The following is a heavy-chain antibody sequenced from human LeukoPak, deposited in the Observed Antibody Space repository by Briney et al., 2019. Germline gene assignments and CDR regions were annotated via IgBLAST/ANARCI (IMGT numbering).Heavy chain of an antibody. V-gene: IGHV3-23*01. CDR3: ARMYYDILTGYPDY. J-gene: IGHJ4*02. CDR1: GFTFSSYA. D-gene: IGHD3-9*01. Sequence: TGGSLRLSCAASGFTFSSYAMSWVRQAPGKGLEWVSAISGSGGSTYYADSVKGRFTISRDNSKNTLYLQMNSLRAEDTAVYYCARMYYDILTGYPDYWGQGTLVTVSS. CDR2: ISGSGGST.